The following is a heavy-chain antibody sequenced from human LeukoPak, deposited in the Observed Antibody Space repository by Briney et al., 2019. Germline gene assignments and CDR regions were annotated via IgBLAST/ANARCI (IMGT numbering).Heavy chain of an antibody. D-gene: IGHD4-17*01. J-gene: IGHJ4*02. CDR2: ISTSTI. Sequence: PGGSLRLSCGASGSTFRSYSMNWVRQAPGKGLEWASYISTSTIYYADSVKGRFTISRDNAENSLYLQMNNLRADDTAVYYCAKEIWPTVTTPGRTYFDYWGQGTLVTVSS. V-gene: IGHV3-48*01. CDR1: GSTFRSYS. CDR3: AKEIWPTVTTPGRTYFDY.